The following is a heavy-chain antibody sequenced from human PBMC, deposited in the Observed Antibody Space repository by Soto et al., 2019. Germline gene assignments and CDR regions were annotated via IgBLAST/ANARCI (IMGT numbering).Heavy chain of an antibody. D-gene: IGHD3-10*01. CDR1: GYSFTSYW. J-gene: IGHJ4*02. Sequence: PGESLKISCKGSGYSFTSYWIGWVRQMPGKGLEWMGIIYPGDSDTRYSPSFQGQVTISADKSISTAYLQWSSLKASDTAMYYCAVGVTMVRGVTPSWPFDYWGQGTLVTVSS. CDR3: AVGVTMVRGVTPSWPFDY. CDR2: IYPGDSDT. V-gene: IGHV5-51*01.